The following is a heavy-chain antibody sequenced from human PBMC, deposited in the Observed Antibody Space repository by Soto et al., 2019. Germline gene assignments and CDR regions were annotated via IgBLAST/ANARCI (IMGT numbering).Heavy chain of an antibody. Sequence: ASVKVSCKASGYTFTSYGISWVRQAPGQGLEWMGWISAYNGSTNYAQKLQGRVTMTTDTSTSTAYMEMRSLRSDDTAVYYCARDRSSWYRASAFDIWGQGTMVT. CDR1: GYTFTSYG. CDR2: ISAYNGST. V-gene: IGHV1-18*01. CDR3: ARDRSSWYRASAFDI. J-gene: IGHJ3*02. D-gene: IGHD6-13*01.